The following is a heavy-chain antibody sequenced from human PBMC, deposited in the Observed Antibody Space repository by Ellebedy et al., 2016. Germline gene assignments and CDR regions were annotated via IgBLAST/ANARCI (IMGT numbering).Heavy chain of an antibody. CDR2: IYTSGST. CDR3: ARGWKVGTTDLDY. CDR1: GASINSYY. Sequence: SETLSLXCTVSGASINSYYWNWIRQPAGKGLEWLGRIYTSGSTNFNPSFKNRVTMPVDTSKNEFSLKLSSVTAADTAVYYCARGWKVGTTDLDYWGQGTQVTVSA. D-gene: IGHD1-26*01. J-gene: IGHJ4*02. V-gene: IGHV4-4*07.